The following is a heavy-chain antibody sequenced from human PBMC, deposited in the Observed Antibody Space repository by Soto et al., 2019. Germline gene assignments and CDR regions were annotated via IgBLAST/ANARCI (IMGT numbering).Heavy chain of an antibody. CDR1: GGSFSGYY. Sequence: PSETLSLTCAVYGGSFSGYYWSWIRQPPGKGLEWIGEINHSGSTNYNPSLKSRVTISVDTPKNQFSLKLSSVTAADTAVYYCAATTVTDYSPPPHWGQGTLVPVSS. D-gene: IGHD4-17*01. CDR2: INHSGST. J-gene: IGHJ1*01. V-gene: IGHV4-34*01. CDR3: AATTVTDYSPPPH.